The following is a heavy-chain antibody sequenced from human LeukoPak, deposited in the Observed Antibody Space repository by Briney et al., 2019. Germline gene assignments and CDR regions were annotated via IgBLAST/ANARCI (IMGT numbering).Heavy chain of an antibody. CDR1: GGSFSGYY. CDR3: ARAWGAVAGTGYYYMDV. J-gene: IGHJ6*03. Sequence: PSETLSLTCAVYGGSFSGYYWSWIRQPPGKGLEWIGEISHSGSTNYNPSLKSRVTISVDTSKNQFSLKLSSVTAADTAVYYCARAWGAVAGTGYYYMDVWGKGTTVTVSS. V-gene: IGHV4-34*01. D-gene: IGHD6-13*01. CDR2: ISHSGST.